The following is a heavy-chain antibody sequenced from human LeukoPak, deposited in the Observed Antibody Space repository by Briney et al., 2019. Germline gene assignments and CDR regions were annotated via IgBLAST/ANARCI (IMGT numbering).Heavy chain of an antibody. J-gene: IGHJ4*02. D-gene: IGHD2-21*02. Sequence: PGSSVKVSCKASGGTFSSYAISWVRQAPGQGLEWMGGIIPIFGTANYAQKFQGRVTITADESTSTAYMELSSLRSEDTAVYYCARDPCGGDCYWEYYFDYWGQGTLVTVSS. CDR3: ARDPCGGDCYWEYYFDY. CDR1: GGTFSSYA. V-gene: IGHV1-69*01. CDR2: IIPIFGTA.